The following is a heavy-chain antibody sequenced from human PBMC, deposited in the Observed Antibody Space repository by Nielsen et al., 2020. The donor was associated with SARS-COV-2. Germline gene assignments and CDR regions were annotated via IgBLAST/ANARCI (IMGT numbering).Heavy chain of an antibody. CDR1: GGSISSQTW. Sequence: SETLSLTCGVFGGSISSQTWWSWVRPPPGQGLEWIGQIYHGGSTNYNPSLRSRVAISVDKSNNQFSLKLTSVTAADTAVYYCARMIGYSTSSDSWGQGTLVTVSS. J-gene: IGHJ4*02. CDR2: IYHGGST. V-gene: IGHV4-4*02. D-gene: IGHD2/OR15-2a*01. CDR3: ARMIGYSTSSDS.